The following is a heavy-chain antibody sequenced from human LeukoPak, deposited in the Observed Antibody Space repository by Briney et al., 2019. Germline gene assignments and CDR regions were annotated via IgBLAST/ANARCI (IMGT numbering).Heavy chain of an antibody. J-gene: IGHJ4*02. CDR2: IYENGGTT. Sequence: GGSLRLSYVGSGFTFRSHAMSWVRQAPEKGLEFVSGIYENGGTTYYADSVKGRFSISRDNSKNTLYLQMDSLRGEDTAVYYCAKDFRIGYSAHFDYWGQGALVTVSS. CDR3: AKDFRIGYSAHFDY. V-gene: IGHV3-23*01. CDR1: GFTFRSHA. D-gene: IGHD2-21*01.